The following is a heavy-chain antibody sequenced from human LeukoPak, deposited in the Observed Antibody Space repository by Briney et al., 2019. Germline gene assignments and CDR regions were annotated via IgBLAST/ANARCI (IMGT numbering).Heavy chain of an antibody. V-gene: IGHV3-23*01. J-gene: IGHJ4*02. CDR2: ISGIGDST. CDR3: ARESHNYDYVWGSYRFWDYFDY. Sequence: GGSLRLSCEASGFSFTNFAMAWVRQAPGRGLEWVAGISGIGDSTFYTDSVKGRFTISRDNAKNTLYLQMNSLRAEDTAVYYCARESHNYDYVWGSYRFWDYFDYWGQGTLVTVSS. D-gene: IGHD3-16*02. CDR1: GFSFTNFA.